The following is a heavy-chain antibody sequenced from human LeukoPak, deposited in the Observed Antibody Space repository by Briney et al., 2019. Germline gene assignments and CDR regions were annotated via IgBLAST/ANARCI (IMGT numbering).Heavy chain of an antibody. V-gene: IGHV3-48*04. CDR1: GFTFSSYS. Sequence: GGSLRLSCAASGFTFSSYSMNRVRQAPGKGLEWVSYISSSSSTIYYADSVKGRFTISRDNAKNSLYLQMNSLRAEDTAVYYCARVPNIAAAGTFSYHYYYMDVWGKGTTVTVSS. CDR3: ARVPNIAAAGTFSYHYYYMDV. J-gene: IGHJ6*03. CDR2: ISSSSSTI. D-gene: IGHD6-13*01.